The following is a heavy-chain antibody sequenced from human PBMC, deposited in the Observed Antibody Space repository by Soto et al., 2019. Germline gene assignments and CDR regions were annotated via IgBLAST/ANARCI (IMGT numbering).Heavy chain of an antibody. CDR1: GGSISSGGYY. D-gene: IGHD5-18*01. V-gene: IGHV4-31*03. CDR3: ARGGYSYATGFDP. Sequence: PSETLSLTCTVSGGSISSGGYYWSWIRQHPGKGLEWIGYIYYSGSTYYNPSLKSRVTISVDTSKNQFSLKLSSVTAADTAVYYCARGGYSYATGFDPWGQGTLVTVSS. J-gene: IGHJ5*02. CDR2: IYYSGST.